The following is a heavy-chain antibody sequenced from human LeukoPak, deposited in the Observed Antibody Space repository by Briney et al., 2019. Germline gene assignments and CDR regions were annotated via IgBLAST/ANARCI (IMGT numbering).Heavy chain of an antibody. CDR2: INWNGGST. Sequence: GGSLRLSCAASGFTFSSYSMNWVRQAPGKGLEWVSGINWNGGSTGYADSVKGRFTISRDNAKNSLYLQMNSLRAEDTALYYCARDYYDSSGSIIPSRDYYYYMDVWGKGTTVTVSS. CDR1: GFTFSSYS. J-gene: IGHJ6*03. CDR3: ARDYYDSSGSIIPSRDYYYYMDV. D-gene: IGHD3-22*01. V-gene: IGHV3-20*04.